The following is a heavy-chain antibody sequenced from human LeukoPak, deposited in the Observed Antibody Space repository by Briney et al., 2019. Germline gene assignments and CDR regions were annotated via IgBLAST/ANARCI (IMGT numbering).Heavy chain of an antibody. Sequence: SETLSLTCAVYGGSFSGYYWSWIRQPPGKGLEWIGEINHSGSTNYNPSLKSRVTISVDTSKNQLSLKLSSVTAADTAVYYCARTIPAASPWFDPRGQGTLGAVSP. CDR1: GGSFSGYY. CDR3: ARTIPAASPWFDP. V-gene: IGHV4-34*01. D-gene: IGHD2-2*01. J-gene: IGHJ5*02. CDR2: INHSGST.